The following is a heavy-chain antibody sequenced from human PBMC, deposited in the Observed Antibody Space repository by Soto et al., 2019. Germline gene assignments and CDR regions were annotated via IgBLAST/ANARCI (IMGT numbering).Heavy chain of an antibody. CDR1: GFTFDDYA. CDR3: AKGGSGAVAGRTDY. Sequence: EVQLVESGGGLVQPGRSLRLSCAASGFTFDDYAMHWVRQVPGKGPEWVSGISWNSGDIGYADSVKGRFTISRDNAKNSLYLQMNSLRAEDTALYYCAKGGSGAVAGRTDYWGQGALVTVSS. J-gene: IGHJ4*02. CDR2: ISWNSGDI. V-gene: IGHV3-9*01. D-gene: IGHD6-19*01.